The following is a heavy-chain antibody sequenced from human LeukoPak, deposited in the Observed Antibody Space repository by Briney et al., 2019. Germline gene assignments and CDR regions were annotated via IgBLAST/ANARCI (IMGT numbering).Heavy chain of an antibody. J-gene: IGHJ4*02. Sequence: GGSLRLSCEASGFTFINYGMSWVRQAPGKGLEWVSAISGSGGSTYYADSVKGRFTISRDNSKRTLYLQMDSLRAEDAAVYFCAKAPVTSCRGAYCYPFDSWGQGTLVTVSS. CDR3: AKAPVTSCRGAYCYPFDS. CDR2: ISGSGGST. D-gene: IGHD2-21*01. V-gene: IGHV3-23*01. CDR1: GFTFINYG.